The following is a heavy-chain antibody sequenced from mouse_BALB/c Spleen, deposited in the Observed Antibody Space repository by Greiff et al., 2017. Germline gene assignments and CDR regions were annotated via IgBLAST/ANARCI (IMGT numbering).Heavy chain of an antibody. CDR3: AREGDYDVGAMDY. CDR2: ISYSGST. Sequence: EVKLMESGPGLVKPSQSLSLTCTVTGYSITSDYAWNWIRQFPGNKLEWMGYISYSGSTSYNPSLKSRISITRDTSKNQFFLQLNSVTTEDTATYYCAREGDYDVGAMDYWGQGTSVTVSS. J-gene: IGHJ4*01. D-gene: IGHD2-4*01. CDR1: GYSITSDYA. V-gene: IGHV3-2*02.